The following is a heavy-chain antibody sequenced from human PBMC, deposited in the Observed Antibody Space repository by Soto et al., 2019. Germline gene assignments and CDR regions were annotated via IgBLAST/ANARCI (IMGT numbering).Heavy chain of an antibody. CDR3: VLRSMAIVPEY. J-gene: IGHJ4*02. CDR1: GDSISSYY. V-gene: IGHV4-59*01. CDR2: LYYGRSA. D-gene: IGHD1-26*01. Sequence: QVQLQESGPGLVTPSETLSLTCAVSGDSISSYYCMWIRQPPGKGLESIGYLYYGRSANYKPSLTSRVTFSVDTATNQCSLTLSSMTAADTAVYYCVLRSMAIVPEYWGQGTLVTVSS.